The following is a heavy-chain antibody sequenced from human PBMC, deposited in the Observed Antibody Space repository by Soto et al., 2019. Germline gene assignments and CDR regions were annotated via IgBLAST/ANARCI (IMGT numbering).Heavy chain of an antibody. J-gene: IGHJ4*02. CDR3: ASLPATGYSSSWDPRWWYFDY. D-gene: IGHD6-13*01. Sequence: RGESLKISCKGSGYSFTSYWISWVRQMPGKGLEWMGRIDPSDSYTNYSPSFQGHVTISADKSISTAYLQWSSVKASDTAMYYCASLPATGYSSSWDPRWWYFDYWGQGTLVTVSS. CDR2: IDPSDSYT. CDR1: GYSFTSYW. V-gene: IGHV5-10-1*01.